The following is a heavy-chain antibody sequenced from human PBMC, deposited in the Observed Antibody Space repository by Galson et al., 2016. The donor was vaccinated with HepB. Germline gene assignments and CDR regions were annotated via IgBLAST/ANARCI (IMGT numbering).Heavy chain of an antibody. CDR1: GASISSGGYH. D-gene: IGHD6-6*01. V-gene: IGHV4-61*09. Sequence: TLSLTCTVSGASISSGGYHWSWIRQPAGKGLEWIGQIQTSGSTNYNPSLKSRVPLSLDTSRNQFSLELTTVTAADTTVYYCATSTSSVGHWGQGTLVTVSS. CDR3: ATSTSSVGH. CDR2: IQTSGST. J-gene: IGHJ5*02.